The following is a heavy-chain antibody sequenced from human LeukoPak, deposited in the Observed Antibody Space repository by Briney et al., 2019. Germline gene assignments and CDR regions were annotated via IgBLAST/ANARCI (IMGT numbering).Heavy chain of an antibody. CDR2: IYYSGST. CDR1: GGSISSGGYY. CDR3: ARAREGGDYAFDY. D-gene: IGHD4-17*01. V-gene: IGHV4-30-4*01. J-gene: IGHJ4*02. Sequence: SETLSLTCTVSGGSISSGGYYWSWIRQPPGKGLEWIGYIYYSGSTYYNPSHKSRVTISVDTSKNQFSLKLSSVTAADTAVYYCARAREGGDYAFDYWGQGTLVTVSS.